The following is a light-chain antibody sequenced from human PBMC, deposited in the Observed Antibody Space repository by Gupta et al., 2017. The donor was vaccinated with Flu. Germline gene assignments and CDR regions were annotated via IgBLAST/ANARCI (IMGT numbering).Light chain of an antibody. CDR3: QSYDSSLSGYV. CDR1: SSNIGAGYD. J-gene: IGLJ1*01. CDR2: GNS. V-gene: IGLV1-40*01. Sequence: QPVLTQPPSVSAAPGQRIPISCTGRSSNIGAGYDVHWYQQLPGTAPKLLIYGNSNRPSGVPDRFSGSKSGTSASLAITGLQAEDEADYYCQSYDSSLSGYVFGTGTKVTVL.